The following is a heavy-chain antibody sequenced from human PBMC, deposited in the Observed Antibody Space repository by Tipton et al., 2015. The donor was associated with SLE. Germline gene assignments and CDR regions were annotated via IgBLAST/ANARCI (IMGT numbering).Heavy chain of an antibody. J-gene: IGHJ3*02. CDR2: INHSGST. V-gene: IGHV4-39*07. Sequence: TLSLTCTVSGGSISSGSYYWSWIRRPPGKGLEWIGEINHSGSTNYNPSLKSRVTISVDTSKNQFSLKLSSVTAADTAMYYCARGQWLVRDAFDIWGQGTVVTVSS. D-gene: IGHD6-19*01. CDR3: ARGQWLVRDAFDI. CDR1: GGSISSGSYY.